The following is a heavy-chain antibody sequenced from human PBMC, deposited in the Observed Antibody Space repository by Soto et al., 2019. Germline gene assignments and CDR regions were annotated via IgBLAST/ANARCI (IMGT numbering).Heavy chain of an antibody. CDR2: TYYSGST. CDR1: SGSISSSNDY. CDR3: ARIYYYDSSGYFSLDFDN. J-gene: IGHJ4*01. Sequence: SGTLSISCTVSSGSISSSNDYWGLKQKPPGKGLEWIGSTYYSGSTYYNPSLKSRVSISVDTSKNQFSLNLSSVTAADTAVYYCARIYYYDSSGYFSLDFDNWGHGTLVTVSS. D-gene: IGHD3-22*01. V-gene: IGHV4-39*01.